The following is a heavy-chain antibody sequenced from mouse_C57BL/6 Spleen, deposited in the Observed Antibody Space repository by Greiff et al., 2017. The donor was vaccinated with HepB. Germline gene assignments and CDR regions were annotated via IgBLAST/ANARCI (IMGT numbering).Heavy chain of an antibody. V-gene: IGHV5-4*03. CDR1: GFTFSSYA. D-gene: IGHD1-1*01. Sequence: DVKLVESGGGLVKPGGSLKLSCAASGFTFSSYAMSWVRQTPEKRLEWVATISDGGSYTYYPDNVKGRFTISRDNAKNNLYLQMSHLKSEDTAMYYCARVYGSSKAWFAYWGQGTLVTVSA. J-gene: IGHJ3*01. CDR2: ISDGGSYT. CDR3: ARVYGSSKAWFAY.